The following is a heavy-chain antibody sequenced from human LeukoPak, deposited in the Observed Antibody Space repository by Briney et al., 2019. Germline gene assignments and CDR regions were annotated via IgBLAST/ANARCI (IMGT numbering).Heavy chain of an antibody. D-gene: IGHD6-6*01. V-gene: IGHV1-46*01. CDR3: ARDFSSSSSGSFLDY. Sequence: ASVKVSCKASGYTFTSYYMHWVRQAPGQGLEWMGIINPSGGSTSYAQKFQGRVTITADESTSTAYMELSSLRSEDTAVYYCARDFSSSSSGSFLDYWGQGTLVTVSS. J-gene: IGHJ4*02. CDR1: GYTFTSYY. CDR2: INPSGGST.